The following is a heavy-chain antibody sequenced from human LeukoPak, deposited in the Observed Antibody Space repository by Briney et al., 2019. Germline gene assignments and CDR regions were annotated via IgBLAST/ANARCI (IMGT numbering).Heavy chain of an antibody. CDR3: ARGAKQQLYRYYFDY. J-gene: IGHJ4*02. D-gene: IGHD6-13*01. CDR2: IYTSGST. Sequence: PSETLSLTCTVSGGSISSGSYYWSWIRQPAGKGLEWIGRIYTSGSTNYNPSLKSRVTISVDTSKNQFSLKLSSVTAADTAVYYCARGAKQQLYRYYFDYWGQGTLVTVSS. CDR1: GGSISSGSYY. V-gene: IGHV4-61*02.